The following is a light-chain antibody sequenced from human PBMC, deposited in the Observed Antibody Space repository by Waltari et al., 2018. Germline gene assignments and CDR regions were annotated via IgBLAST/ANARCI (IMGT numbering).Light chain of an antibody. J-gene: IGKJ4*01. CDR2: MGS. Sequence: DIVMTQSPLSLPVTPGEPASIPCRSSPSLLHGDGRNFLDWYLQKPGQSPQLLIYMGSNRASGVPDRFSGSGSGTYFTLKISRVEAEDVGVYYCMQARQPPYTFGGGTKVEIK. CDR3: MQARQPPYT. CDR1: PSLLHGDGRNF. V-gene: IGKV2-28*01.